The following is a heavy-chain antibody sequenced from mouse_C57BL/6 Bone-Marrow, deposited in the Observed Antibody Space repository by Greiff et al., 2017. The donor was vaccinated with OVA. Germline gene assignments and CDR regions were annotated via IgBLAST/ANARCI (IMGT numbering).Heavy chain of an antibody. CDR1: GYSITSDY. Sequence: DVKLQESGPGLAKPSQTLSLTCSVTGYSITSDYWNWIRKFPGNKLEYMGYISYSGSTYYNPSLKSRISITRDTSKNQYYLQLNSVTTEDTATYYCARTSIYYGNYSYAMDYWGQGTSVTVSS. V-gene: IGHV3-8*01. CDR2: ISYSGST. J-gene: IGHJ4*01. D-gene: IGHD2-1*01. CDR3: ARTSIYYGNYSYAMDY.